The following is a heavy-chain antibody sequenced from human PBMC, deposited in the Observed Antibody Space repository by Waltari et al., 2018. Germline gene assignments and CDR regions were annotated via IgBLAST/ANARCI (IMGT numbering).Heavy chain of an antibody. J-gene: IGHJ5*02. CDR2: VYGRSGNP. Sequence: QVQLQESGPPVVKPSETLSLTCAVSGGSISGDYGWTWIRQAPGKGLEWLGIVYGRSGNPFSHPSPKGRVDISTEPAKSQFSLSLISTTAADTAVYFCARGRYEDDYGPYYTGVRYNRVDVWGPGVQVIVSS. V-gene: IGHV4-38-2*01. D-gene: IGHD3-16*01. CDR1: GGSISGDYG. CDR3: ARGRYEDDYGPYYTGVRYNRVDV.